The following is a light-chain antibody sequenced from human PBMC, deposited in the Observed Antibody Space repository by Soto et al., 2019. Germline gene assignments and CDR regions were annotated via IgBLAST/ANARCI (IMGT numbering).Light chain of an antibody. V-gene: IGLV2-14*01. CDR2: EVS. J-gene: IGLJ3*02. CDR3: SSHTTSNTQV. CDR1: SSDIGGYNY. Sequence: TQPASVSGSPGQSITISCTGTSSDIGGYNYVSWYQQHPGNPPKLMIYEVSNRPSGVSNRFSGSKSGNTASLTISGLQAEDEADYYCSSHTTSNTQVFGGGTKVTVL.